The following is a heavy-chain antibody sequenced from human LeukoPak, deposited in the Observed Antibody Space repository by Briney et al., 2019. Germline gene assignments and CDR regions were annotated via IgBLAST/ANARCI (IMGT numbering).Heavy chain of an antibody. CDR2: ISYEGSNK. CDR3: ARDLGVVVVAALDY. V-gene: IGHV3-30-3*01. D-gene: IGHD2-15*01. Sequence: GRSLRLSCAASGFTFSSYAMHWGREAPDEGLEWAAVISYEGSNKYYAASVKRRFTISRDNSKNTLYLQMNSLRAEDTAVYYCARDLGVVVVAALDYWGQGTLVTVSS. CDR1: GFTFSSYA. J-gene: IGHJ4*02.